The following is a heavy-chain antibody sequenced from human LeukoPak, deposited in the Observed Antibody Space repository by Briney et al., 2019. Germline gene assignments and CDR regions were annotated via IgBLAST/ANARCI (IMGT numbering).Heavy chain of an antibody. CDR1: GFIFSDSH. Sequence: GGSLRLSCSVSGFIFSDSHMSWLRQAPGKGLEWVSYITATGSTIYYADSVRGRFTISRDNAKKSLYLQMNSLRAEDAAVYYCARDQYGANSVHWFDPWGQGTLITVSS. CDR3: ARDQYGANSVHWFDP. J-gene: IGHJ5*02. D-gene: IGHD4-23*01. V-gene: IGHV3-11*04. CDR2: ITATGSTI.